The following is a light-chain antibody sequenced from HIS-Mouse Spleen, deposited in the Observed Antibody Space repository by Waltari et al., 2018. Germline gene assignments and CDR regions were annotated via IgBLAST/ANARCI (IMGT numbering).Light chain of an antibody. J-gene: IGKJ1*01. CDR3: QQLNSYPPT. CDR2: AAS. Sequence: IQLTQSPSCLSASVGDTVTLTCRASQGIRSYLAGYQQKPGKAPKLLIYAASTLQSGVPSRFSGSGSGTEFTLTISSLQPEDFATYYCQQLNSYPPTFGQGTKVEIK. CDR1: QGIRSY. V-gene: IGKV1-9*01.